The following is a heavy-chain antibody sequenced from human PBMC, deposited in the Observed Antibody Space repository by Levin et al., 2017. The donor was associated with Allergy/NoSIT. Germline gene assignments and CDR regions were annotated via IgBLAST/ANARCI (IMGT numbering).Heavy chain of an antibody. J-gene: IGHJ4*02. CDR3: ARQAKDIVTGCFDY. Sequence: SETLSLTCTVSGGSISSSSHYWGWIRQPPGKGLEWIGSIYYSGSTYYSPSLKSRVTISVDTSKSQFSLKLNSVTAADTAVYYCARQAKDIVTGCFDYWGQGTLVTVSS. CDR2: IYYSGST. V-gene: IGHV4-39*01. CDR1: GGSISSSSHY. D-gene: IGHD2-15*01.